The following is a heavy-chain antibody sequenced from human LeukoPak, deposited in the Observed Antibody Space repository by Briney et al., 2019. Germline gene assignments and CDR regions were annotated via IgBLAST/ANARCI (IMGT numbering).Heavy chain of an antibody. CDR3: ARGKGNNYGSGTKRADHYYYMDV. J-gene: IGHJ6*03. CDR2: ISAYNGNT. D-gene: IGHD3-10*01. CDR1: GYTFTNYG. Sequence: GASVKVSCKASGYTFTNYGISWVRQAPGQGLEWMGWISAYNGNTKYAQNFQGRVTMTTETSTSTAYMELRSLRSDDTAVYFCARGKGNNYGSGTKRADHYYYMDVWGKGTTVTISS. V-gene: IGHV1-18*01.